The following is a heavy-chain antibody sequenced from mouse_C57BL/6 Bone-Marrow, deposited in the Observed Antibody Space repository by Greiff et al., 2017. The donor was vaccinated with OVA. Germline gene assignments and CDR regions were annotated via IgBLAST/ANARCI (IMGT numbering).Heavy chain of an antibody. Sequence: QVQLQQSGAELVRPGTSVKLSCKASGYTFTSYWMHWVKQRPGQGLEWIGVIDPSDSYTNYNQKFKGKATLTVDTSSSTAYMQLSSLTSEDSAVYYGARCYYGSSGYAMDYWGQGTSVTVSS. CDR2: IDPSDSYT. D-gene: IGHD1-1*01. V-gene: IGHV1-59*01. CDR3: ARCYYGSSGYAMDY. CDR1: GYTFTSYW. J-gene: IGHJ4*01.